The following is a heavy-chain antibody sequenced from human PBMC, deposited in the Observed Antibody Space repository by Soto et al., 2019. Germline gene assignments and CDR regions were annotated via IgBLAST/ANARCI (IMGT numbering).Heavy chain of an antibody. J-gene: IGHJ6*02. CDR3: ARARDYDILTGHPPYYYYGMDV. D-gene: IGHD3-9*01. Sequence: SVKVSCKASGRTFTSYAISWVRQAPGQGLEWMGGIIPIFGTANYAQKFQGRVTITADESTSTAYMELSSMRSEDKAVYYCARARDYDILTGHPPYYYYGMDVWGQGTTVTVSS. CDR1: GRTFTSYA. CDR2: IIPIFGTA. V-gene: IGHV1-69*13.